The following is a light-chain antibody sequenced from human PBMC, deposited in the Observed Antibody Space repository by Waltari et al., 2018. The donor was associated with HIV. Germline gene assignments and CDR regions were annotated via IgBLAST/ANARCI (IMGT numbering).Light chain of an antibody. V-gene: IGLV2-11*01. J-gene: IGLJ2*01. Sequence: QSALTQPRSVSGSPGQSVTISCTGTSSDVGRYNYVSWYQQHPGKAPKLMIYDVSKRPSGVPVRFSGSKSGNTASLTISGLQAEDEADYYCCSYAGSYTPVFGGGTKLTVL. CDR2: DVS. CDR3: CSYAGSYTPV. CDR1: SSDVGRYNY.